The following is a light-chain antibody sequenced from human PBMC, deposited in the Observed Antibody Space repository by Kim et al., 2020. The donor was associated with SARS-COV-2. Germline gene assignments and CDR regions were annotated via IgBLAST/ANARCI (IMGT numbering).Light chain of an antibody. Sequence: DIAMTQSPDSLAVSLGERATINCKSSQRVLDTSNNQIYLAWYQQRPGQPPKLLISWASIRESGVPDRISGSGSGTDFTLTITSLQAEDVALYYCQQYYSSPFTFGQGTKLEI. V-gene: IGKV4-1*01. CDR1: QRVLDTSNNQIY. CDR2: WAS. CDR3: QQYYSSPFT. J-gene: IGKJ2*01.